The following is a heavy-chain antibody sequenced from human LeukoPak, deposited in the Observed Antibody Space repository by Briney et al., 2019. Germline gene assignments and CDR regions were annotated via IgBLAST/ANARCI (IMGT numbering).Heavy chain of an antibody. CDR2: INPNSGGT. D-gene: IGHD2-15*01. CDR1: GYTFTGYY. Sequence: ASVKVSFKASGYTFTGYYMHWVRQAPGQGLEWMGWINPNSGGTNYAQKLQDRVTMTTDTSTTTAYMELRSLTSDDTAVYYCARAGAVVDNRFDPWGQGTLVTVSS. CDR3: ARAGAVVDNRFDP. V-gene: IGHV1-2*02. J-gene: IGHJ5*02.